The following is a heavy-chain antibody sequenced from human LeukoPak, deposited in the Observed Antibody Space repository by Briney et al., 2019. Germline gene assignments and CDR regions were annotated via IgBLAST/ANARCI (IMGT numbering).Heavy chain of an antibody. CDR3: ARDNIVVVPAAPGGWFDP. CDR2: IYYSGST. Sequence: SETLSLTCTVSGGSISSSSYYWGWIRQPPGKGLEWIGSIYYSGSTYYNPSLKSRVTISVDTSKNQFSLKLSSVTAADTAVYYCARDNIVVVPAAPGGWFDPWGQGTLATVSS. CDR1: GGSISSSSYY. V-gene: IGHV4-39*07. J-gene: IGHJ5*02. D-gene: IGHD2-2*01.